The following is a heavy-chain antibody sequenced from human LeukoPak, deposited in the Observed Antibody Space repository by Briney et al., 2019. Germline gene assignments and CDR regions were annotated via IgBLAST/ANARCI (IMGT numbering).Heavy chain of an antibody. V-gene: IGHV1-18*01. J-gene: IGHJ5*02. D-gene: IGHD3-22*01. CDR2: ISAYNGNT. CDR1: GYTFTSYG. Sequence: GASVKVSCKASGYTFTSYGISWVRQAPGQGLEWMGWISAYNGNTNYAQKLQGRVTMTTDTSTSTAYMELRSLRSDDTAVYYCARSSYYYDSSGYYSPWGQGTLVTVSS. CDR3: ARSSYYYDSSGYYSP.